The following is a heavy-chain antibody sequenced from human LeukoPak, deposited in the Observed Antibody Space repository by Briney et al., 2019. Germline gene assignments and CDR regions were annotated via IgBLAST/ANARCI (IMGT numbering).Heavy chain of an antibody. CDR3: ARAGGVVGATTWNY. CDR1: GGSMSYYY. J-gene: IGHJ4*02. Sequence: SETLSLTCTVSGGSMSYYYWSWIRQPPGKGLEWIGYIYYSGNTDYNPSLKSRVTMSIDTSKNQFSLRLTSVTAADTAVYYCARAGGVVGATTWNYWGQGTLVTVSS. V-gene: IGHV4-59*01. CDR2: IYYSGNT. D-gene: IGHD1-26*01.